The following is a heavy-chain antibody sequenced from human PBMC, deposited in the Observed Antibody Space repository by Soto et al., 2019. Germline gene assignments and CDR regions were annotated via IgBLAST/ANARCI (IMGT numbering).Heavy chain of an antibody. CDR3: ARHGFGPLHGLVDV. Sequence: QVQLQESGPGLVKPSETLSLTCTVSGGSITNYYCSWFRQPPGKGLEWIGYINYDGYSAYNLSLKSRVXXSLEASKTHFSPMLKSVTATATAVYYCARHGFGPLHGLVDVWGPGTTVIVSS. V-gene: IGHV4-59*08. CDR1: GGSITNYY. J-gene: IGHJ6*02. CDR2: INYDGYS. D-gene: IGHD3-10*01.